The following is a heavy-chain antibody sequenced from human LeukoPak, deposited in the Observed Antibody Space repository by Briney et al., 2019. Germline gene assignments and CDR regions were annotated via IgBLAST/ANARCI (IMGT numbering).Heavy chain of an antibody. Sequence: GGSLRLSCAASGFTFSSYAMSWVRQAPGKGLEWVSAISGSGGSTYYADSVKGRFTISRDNSKNTLYLQMNSLRAEDTAVYYCAKDSSSWITSSYREHWGQGTLVTVSS. D-gene: IGHD6-13*01. CDR3: AKDSSSWITSSYREH. J-gene: IGHJ1*01. CDR1: GFTFSSYA. CDR2: ISGSGGST. V-gene: IGHV3-23*01.